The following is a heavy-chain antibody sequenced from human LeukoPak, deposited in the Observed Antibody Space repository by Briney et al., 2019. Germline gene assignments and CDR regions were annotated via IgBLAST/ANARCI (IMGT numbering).Heavy chain of an antibody. D-gene: IGHD3-10*01. CDR2: INPTGGST. V-gene: IGHV1-46*01. CDR1: GYTFTSYG. CDR3: ARDGILLLWFGEPISDAFDI. Sequence: AASVKVSCKASGYTFTSYGVSWVRQAPGQGLKWMGIINPTGGSTSYAQKFQGSVTMTRETSTSTVYMELSSLRSEDTAVYYCARDGILLLWFGEPISDAFDIWGQGTMVTVSS. J-gene: IGHJ3*02.